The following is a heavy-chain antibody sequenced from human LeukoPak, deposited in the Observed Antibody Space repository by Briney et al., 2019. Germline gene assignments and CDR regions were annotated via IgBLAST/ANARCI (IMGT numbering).Heavy chain of an antibody. V-gene: IGHV3-30*02. CDR3: AKDRLEYSSSGYYYMDV. CDR1: GFTFSSYG. Sequence: GGSLRLSCAASGFTFSSYGMHWVRQAPGKGLEWVAFIRYDGSNKYYADSVKGRFTISRDNSKNTLYLQMNSLRAEDTAVYHCAKDRLEYSSSGYYYMDVWGKGTTVTVSS. D-gene: IGHD6-6*01. CDR2: IRYDGSNK. J-gene: IGHJ6*03.